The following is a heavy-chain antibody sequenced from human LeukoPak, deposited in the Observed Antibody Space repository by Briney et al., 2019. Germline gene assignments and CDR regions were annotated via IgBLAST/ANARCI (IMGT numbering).Heavy chain of an antibody. V-gene: IGHV4-59*08. CDR1: GGSVSTYY. CDR2: LSHSGST. D-gene: IGHD3-10*01. CDR3: ARGDLGAFDI. J-gene: IGHJ3*02. Sequence: SETLSLTCTVSGGSVSTYYWSWIRQPPGRGLEWIGYLSHSGSTDSNPSLKSRVTISLDTSKNQFSLKLSSVTAADTAVYYCARGDLGAFDIWGQGTMVTVSS.